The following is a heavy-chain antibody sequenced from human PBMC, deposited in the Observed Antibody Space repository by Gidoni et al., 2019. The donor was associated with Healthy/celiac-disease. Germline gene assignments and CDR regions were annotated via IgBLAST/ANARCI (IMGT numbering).Heavy chain of an antibody. Sequence: QVQLLQSGPDVTKPGTSVKVSCKTSGYTFTSYGLSWVRQAPGQRLQWMVWISAYNGNTNYAQKRQGRVTMTTDTSTSTAYMELRSLRSDDTAVYYCARDMGCFDYWGQGTLVTVS. CDR1: GYTFTSYG. D-gene: IGHD2-8*01. CDR3: ARDMGCFDY. J-gene: IGHJ4*02. CDR2: ISAYNGNT. V-gene: IGHV1-18*01.